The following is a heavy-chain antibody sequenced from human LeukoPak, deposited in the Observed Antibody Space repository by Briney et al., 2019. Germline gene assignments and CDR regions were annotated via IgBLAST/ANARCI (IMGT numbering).Heavy chain of an antibody. CDR2: IYYGGST. V-gene: IGHV4-39*01. CDR1: GGSISSSSYY. J-gene: IGHJ4*02. Sequence: SETLSLTCTVSGGSISSSSYYWGWVRQPPGKGLEWIGSIYYGGSTYYNPSLKSRVTISVDTSKNQFSLKLSSVTAADTAVYYCASGYSELDYWGQGTLVTVSS. CDR3: ASGYSELDY. D-gene: IGHD1-26*01.